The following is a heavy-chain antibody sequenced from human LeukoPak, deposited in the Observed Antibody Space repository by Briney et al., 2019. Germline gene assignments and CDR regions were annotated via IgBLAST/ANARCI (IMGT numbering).Heavy chain of an antibody. CDR2: ISSSSNYI. V-gene: IGHV3-21*06. CDR3: ARVVSVAWSERRPGYYYMDV. D-gene: IGHD1-1*01. J-gene: IGHJ6*03. CDR1: GFTFSSYA. Sequence: GGSLRLSCAASGFTFSSYAMSWVRQAPGKGLEWASSISSSSNYIYYANSVKGRFTISRDNAKNSLYLQMNSLRAEDTAVYYCARVVSVAWSERRPGYYYMDVWGKGTTVTVSS.